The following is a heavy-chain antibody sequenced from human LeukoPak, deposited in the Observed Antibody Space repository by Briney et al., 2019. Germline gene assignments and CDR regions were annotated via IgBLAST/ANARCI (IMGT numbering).Heavy chain of an antibody. V-gene: IGHV3-23*01. CDR2: ISGSGGST. CDR3: AKVGCSGGSCYRYYYYMDV. J-gene: IGHJ6*03. Sequence: PGGSLRLSCAASGFTFSSYAMSWVRQAPGKGLEWVSAISGSGGSTYYADSVKGRFTISRDNSKNTLYLQMNSLRAEDTAVYYCAKVGCSGGSCYRYYYYMDVWAKGPRSPSP. CDR1: GFTFSSYA. D-gene: IGHD2-15*01.